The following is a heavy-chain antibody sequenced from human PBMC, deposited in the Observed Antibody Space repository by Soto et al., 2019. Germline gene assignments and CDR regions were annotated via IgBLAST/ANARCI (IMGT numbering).Heavy chain of an antibody. CDR1: GFTFSSYG. J-gene: IGHJ3*02. CDR3: AKDGIEGSGWYDAFDI. CDR2: ISYDGSNK. Sequence: SLRLSCAASGFTFSSYGMHWVRQAPGKGLEGVAVISYDGSNKYYADSVKGRFTISRDNSKNTLYLQMNSLRAEDTAVYYCAKDGIEGSGWYDAFDIWGQGTMVTVSS. V-gene: IGHV3-30*18. D-gene: IGHD6-19*01.